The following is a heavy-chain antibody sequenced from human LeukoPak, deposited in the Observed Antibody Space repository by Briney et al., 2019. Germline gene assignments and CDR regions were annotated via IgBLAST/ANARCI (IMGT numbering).Heavy chain of an antibody. CDR3: TTELYCSSTSCYDYDY. CDR1: GFTFSNAW. Sequence: PGGSLRLSCAASGFTFSNAWMSWVRQAPGKGLGWVGRIKSKTDGGTTDYAAPVKGRFTISRDDSKNTLYLQMNSLKTEDTAVYYCTTELYCSSTSCYDYDYWGQGTLVTVSS. J-gene: IGHJ4*02. V-gene: IGHV3-15*01. D-gene: IGHD2-2*01. CDR2: IKSKTDGGTT.